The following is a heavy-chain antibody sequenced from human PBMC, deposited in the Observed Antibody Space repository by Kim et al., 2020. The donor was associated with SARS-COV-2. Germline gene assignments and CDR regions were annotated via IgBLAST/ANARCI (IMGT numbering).Heavy chain of an antibody. Sequence: SETLSLTCTVSGGSVSSGSYYWSWIRQPPGKGLEWIGYIYYSGSTNYNPSLKSRVTISVDTSKNQFSLKLSSVTAAATAVYYCARGGRCYDILTGYNGNFYYWGQGTLVTVSS. CDR1: GGSVSSGSYY. D-gene: IGHD3-9*01. CDR2: IYYSGST. J-gene: IGHJ4*03. V-gene: IGHV4-61*01. CDR3: ARGGRCYDILTGYNGNFYY.